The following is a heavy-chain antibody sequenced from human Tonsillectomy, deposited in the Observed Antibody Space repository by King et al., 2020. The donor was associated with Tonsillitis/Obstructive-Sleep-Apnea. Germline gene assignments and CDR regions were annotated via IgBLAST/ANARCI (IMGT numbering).Heavy chain of an antibody. Sequence: VPPPGASVKVSCPASGSPFPRSGLRWVRPAPGPVLAWLGWLRAYNGHTTYAPQLQGRVTMTTDTSTSPAYMELRSLRSDDTAGYYCARARDDFWSGLDDAFDIWGQGTMVTVSS. V-gene: IGHV1-18*01. CDR2: LRAYNGHT. CDR1: GSPFPRSG. J-gene: IGHJ3*02. CDR3: ARARDDFWSGLDDAFDI. D-gene: IGHD3-3*01.